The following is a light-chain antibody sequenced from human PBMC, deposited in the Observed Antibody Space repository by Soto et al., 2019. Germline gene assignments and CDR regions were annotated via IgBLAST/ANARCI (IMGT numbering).Light chain of an antibody. CDR3: ASYTESTNFV. Sequence: QSALTQPPSASGFPGQSVTISCTGTSSDVGYYDYVSWYQQHPGKAPKLVIYEVTKRPSGVPDRVSASKSGNTASLTVSGHRAEVGGNNYGASYTESTNFVFGRGTKLTVL. CDR1: SSDVGYYDY. CDR2: EVT. V-gene: IGLV2-8*01. J-gene: IGLJ1*01.